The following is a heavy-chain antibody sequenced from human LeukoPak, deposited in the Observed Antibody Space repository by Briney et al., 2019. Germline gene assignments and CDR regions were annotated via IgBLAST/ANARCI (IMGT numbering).Heavy chain of an antibody. CDR3: ANPYDFWSGFSAPHI. Sequence: GGSLRLSCAASGFTFSSYGMHWVRQAPGKGLEWVAVIWYDGSSKYYADSVKGRFTISRDNSKNTLYLQMNSLRAEDTAVYYCANPYDFWSGFSAPHIWGQGTMVTVSS. D-gene: IGHD3-3*01. CDR1: GFTFSSYG. V-gene: IGHV3-30*02. CDR2: IWYDGSSK. J-gene: IGHJ3*02.